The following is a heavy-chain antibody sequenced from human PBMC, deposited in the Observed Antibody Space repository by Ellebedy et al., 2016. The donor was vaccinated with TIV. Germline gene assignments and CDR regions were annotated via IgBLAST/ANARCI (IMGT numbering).Heavy chain of an antibody. CDR2: ISSSSSDI. CDR1: GFTFVGYA. Sequence: GESLKISCAASGFTFVGYAMNWVRQAPGKGLEWVSFISSSSSDIYYGASVKGRFTVSRDNAKKSLYLQMNSLRPEDTGVYYCERSRPDFWSGYYADSWGQGTLATVSS. CDR3: ERSRPDFWSGYYADS. J-gene: IGHJ4*02. D-gene: IGHD3-3*01. V-gene: IGHV3-21*03.